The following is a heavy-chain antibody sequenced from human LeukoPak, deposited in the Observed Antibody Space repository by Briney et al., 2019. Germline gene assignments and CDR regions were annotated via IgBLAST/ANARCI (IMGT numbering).Heavy chain of an antibody. J-gene: IGHJ5*02. CDR2: INHSGST. Sequence: SETLSLTCAVYGGSFSGYCWSWIRQPPGKGLEWIGEINHSGSTNYNPSLKSRVTISVDTSKNLFSLKLSSVTAADTAVYYCARVPRRYDFWSGYSDNWFDPWGQGTLVTVSS. CDR3: ARVPRRYDFWSGYSDNWFDP. D-gene: IGHD3-3*01. CDR1: GGSFSGYC. V-gene: IGHV4-34*01.